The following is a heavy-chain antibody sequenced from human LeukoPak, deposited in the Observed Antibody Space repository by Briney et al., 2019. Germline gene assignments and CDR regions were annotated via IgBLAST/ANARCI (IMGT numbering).Heavy chain of an antibody. CDR1: GDSISPYY. Sequence: SETLSLTCTVSGDSISPYYWSWLRQPPGKGLEWIGYIHYSGSTNYNPSLKSRITISVDTSKNQFSLKLSSVTAADTAVYYFAKREDYYYYMDVWGKGTTVTVSS. CDR3: AKREDYYYYMDV. V-gene: IGHV4-59*01. J-gene: IGHJ6*03. CDR2: IHYSGST.